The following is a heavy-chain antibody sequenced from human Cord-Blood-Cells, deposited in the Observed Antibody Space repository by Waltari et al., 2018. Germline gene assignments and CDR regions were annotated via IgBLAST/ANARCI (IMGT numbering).Heavy chain of an antibody. J-gene: IGHJ4*02. V-gene: IGHV1-18*01. Sequence: QLVQSGAEVKKPGASVKVSCKASGYTFTSYGISWVRQAPGQGLEWMGWISAYNGNTNYAQKLQGRVTMTTDTSTSTAYMELRSLRSDDTAVYYCARSPITICGVVIIPYYFDYWGQGTLVTVSS. CDR2: ISAYNGNT. D-gene: IGHD3-3*01. CDR1: GYTFTSYG. CDR3: ARSPITICGVVIIPYYFDY.